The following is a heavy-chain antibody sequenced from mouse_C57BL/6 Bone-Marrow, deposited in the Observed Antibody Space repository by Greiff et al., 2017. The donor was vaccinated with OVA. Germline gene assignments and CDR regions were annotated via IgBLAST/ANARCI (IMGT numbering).Heavy chain of an antibody. Sequence: EVQRVESGEGLVKPGGSLKLSCAASGFTFSSYAMSWVRQTPEKRLEWVAYISSGGDYIYYADTVKGRFTISRDNARNTLYLQMSSLKSEDTAMYYCTRLYYFGFWYFDVWGTGTTVTVSS. CDR1: GFTFSSYA. CDR3: TRLYYFGFWYFDV. J-gene: IGHJ1*03. V-gene: IGHV5-9-1*02. CDR2: ISSGGDYI. D-gene: IGHD1-1*01.